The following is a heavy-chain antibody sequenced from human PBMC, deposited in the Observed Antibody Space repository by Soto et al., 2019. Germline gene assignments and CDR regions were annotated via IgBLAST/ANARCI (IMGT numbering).Heavy chain of an antibody. CDR1: GYTFTGYY. J-gene: IGHJ4*02. CDR3: ASTTASGWYYFDY. D-gene: IGHD6-19*01. V-gene: IGHV1-2*04. CDR2: INPNSGGT. Sequence: ASVKVSCKASGYTFTGYYMHWVRQAPGQGLEWMGWINPNSGGTNYAQKFQGWVTMTRDTSISTAYMELSRLRSDDTAVYYCASTTASGWYYFDYWGQGTLVTVSS.